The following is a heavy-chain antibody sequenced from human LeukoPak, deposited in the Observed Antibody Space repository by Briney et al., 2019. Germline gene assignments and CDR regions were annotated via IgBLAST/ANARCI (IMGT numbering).Heavy chain of an antibody. CDR2: IYYNGST. CDR1: GGSISSYY. Sequence: SETLSLTCTVSGGSISSYYWSWIRQPPGKGLEWIGYIYYNGSTNYNPSLKSRVTISVDTSKNQFSLKLSSVTAADTAVYYCASLARYYYGSGWPSIDYWGQGTLVTVSS. V-gene: IGHV4-59*01. CDR3: ASLARYYYGSGWPSIDY. J-gene: IGHJ4*02. D-gene: IGHD3-10*01.